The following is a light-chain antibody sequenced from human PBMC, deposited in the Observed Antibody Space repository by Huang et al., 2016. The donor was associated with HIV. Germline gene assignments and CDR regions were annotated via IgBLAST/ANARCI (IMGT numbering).Light chain of an antibody. V-gene: IGKV1-6*01. J-gene: IGKJ1*01. Sequence: AIQMTQSPSSLSASVGDRVTITRRASQGIRNDLGWYQQKPGKAPKLLIYAASSLQSGVPSRVSGSGSGTDFTLTISSLQPEDFATYYCLQDYNYPRTFGQGTKVEIK. CDR1: QGIRND. CDR3: LQDYNYPRT. CDR2: AAS.